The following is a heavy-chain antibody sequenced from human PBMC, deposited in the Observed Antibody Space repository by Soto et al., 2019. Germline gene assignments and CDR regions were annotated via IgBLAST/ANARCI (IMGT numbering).Heavy chain of an antibody. CDR2: INHSGST. CDR1: GGSFSGYY. Sequence: SETLSLTCAVDGGSFSGYYWSWIRQTPGKGLEWIGEINHSGSTNYNPSLKSRVTISVDTSKNQFSLKLSSVTAADTAVYYCARPGIAAAGYNWFDPWGQGTLVTVSS. V-gene: IGHV4-34*01. CDR3: ARPGIAAAGYNWFDP. J-gene: IGHJ5*02. D-gene: IGHD6-13*01.